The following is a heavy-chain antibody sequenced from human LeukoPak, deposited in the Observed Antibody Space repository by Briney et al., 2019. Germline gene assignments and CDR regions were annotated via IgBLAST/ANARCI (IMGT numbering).Heavy chain of an antibody. Sequence: SETLSLTCTVSGASISSSSYYWGWIRQPPGKGLEWIGSIYYGGRTYNSASLKSRITISVDTSKNQFSLKLSSVTAADTAVYYCARALTYVDTAMVFDYWGQGTLVTVSS. CDR1: GASISSSSYY. V-gene: IGHV4-39*07. CDR2: IYYGGRT. D-gene: IGHD5-18*01. J-gene: IGHJ4*02. CDR3: ARALTYVDTAMVFDY.